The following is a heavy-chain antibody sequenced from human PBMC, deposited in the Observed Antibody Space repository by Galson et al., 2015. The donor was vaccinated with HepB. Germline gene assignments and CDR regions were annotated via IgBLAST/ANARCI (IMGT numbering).Heavy chain of an antibody. Sequence: SLRLSCAASGFTFSSYWMSWVRQAPGKGLEWVANIKQDGSEKYYVDSVKGRFTISRDNAKNSLYLQMNSLRAEDTAVYYCASTVRFLEWLSLPSDDYYFDYWGQGTLVTVSS. J-gene: IGHJ4*02. CDR1: GFTFSSYW. CDR2: IKQDGSEK. CDR3: ASTVRFLEWLSLPSDDYYFDY. D-gene: IGHD3-3*01. V-gene: IGHV3-7*03.